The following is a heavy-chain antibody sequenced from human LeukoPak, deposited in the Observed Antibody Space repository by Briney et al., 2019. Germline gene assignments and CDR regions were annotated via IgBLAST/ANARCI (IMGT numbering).Heavy chain of an antibody. CDR2: ISYDGSNK. Sequence: GGSLRLSCAAPGFTFSSYGMHWVRQAPGKGLEWVAVISYDGSNKYYADSVKGRFTISRDNSKNTLYLQMNSLRAEDTAVYYCAKDRSVLRYFDWLFDGMDVWGQGTTVTVSS. J-gene: IGHJ6*02. CDR1: GFTFSSYG. D-gene: IGHD3-9*01. CDR3: AKDRSVLRYFDWLFDGMDV. V-gene: IGHV3-30*18.